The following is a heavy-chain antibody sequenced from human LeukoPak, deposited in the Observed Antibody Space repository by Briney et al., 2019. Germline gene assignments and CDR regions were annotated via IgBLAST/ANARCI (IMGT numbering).Heavy chain of an antibody. Sequence: SETLSLTCSVSGGAINSGANYWNWIRQPPGKGLEWIGSVDHSGSTYYKSSLKSRVTISVDTSKNQFSLKLSSVTAADTAVYYCARSVWNVNSSGWYVWGQGTLVTVSS. CDR2: VDHSGST. D-gene: IGHD6-19*01. CDR3: ARSVWNVNSSGWYV. V-gene: IGHV4-30-2*01. J-gene: IGHJ4*02. CDR1: GGAINSGANY.